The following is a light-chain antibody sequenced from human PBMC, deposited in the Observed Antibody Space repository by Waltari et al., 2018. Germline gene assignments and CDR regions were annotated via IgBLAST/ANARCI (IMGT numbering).Light chain of an antibody. V-gene: IGLV2-23*02. CDR2: AVS. CDR1: ISDVGNYKR. J-gene: IGLJ2*01. Sequence: QSALTQPASVSGSPGQSITISCTGTISDVGNYKRVFWYQQHPGKAPKLMIYAVSKRPSGVSDRFSGSKSGDMASLTISGLQPEDEAEYFCSSYAGSSKGVFGGGTKVTVL. CDR3: SSYAGSSKGV.